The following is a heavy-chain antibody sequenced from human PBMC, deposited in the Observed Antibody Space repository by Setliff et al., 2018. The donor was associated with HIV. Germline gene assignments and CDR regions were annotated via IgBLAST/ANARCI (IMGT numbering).Heavy chain of an antibody. CDR3: HSGYDTEEQSYFDY. V-gene: IGHV3-74*01. D-gene: IGHD5-12*01. J-gene: IGHJ4*02. CDR1: GFTFDSYW. CDR2: IHGDGSST. Sequence: QSGGSLRLSCAASGFTFDSYWMHWVRQAPGKGLVWVSRIHGDGSSTSYADSVKGRLTISRDNAKNTLYLQMNSLRAEDTGVYYCHSGYDTEEQSYFDYWGQGTLVTAPQ.